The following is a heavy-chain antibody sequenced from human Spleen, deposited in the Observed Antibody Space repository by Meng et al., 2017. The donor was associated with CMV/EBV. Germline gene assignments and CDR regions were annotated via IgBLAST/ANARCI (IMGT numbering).Heavy chain of an antibody. Sequence: SETLSLTCTVSGGAVSSHYWNWIRQPPGQGLEWIGHIYYTGSTNYNPSLKSRVSISRDTSKNQFSLQLNSVTPEDTAVYYCARDSYGVDYAFDIWGQGTMVTVSS. CDR3: ARDSYGVDYAFDI. CDR2: IYYTGST. J-gene: IGHJ3*02. D-gene: IGHD4-17*01. V-gene: IGHV4-59*02. CDR1: GGAVSSHY.